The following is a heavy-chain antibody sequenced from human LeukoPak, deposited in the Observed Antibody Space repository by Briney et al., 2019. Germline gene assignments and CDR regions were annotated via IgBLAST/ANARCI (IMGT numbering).Heavy chain of an antibody. CDR2: INHSGST. Sequence: SETLSLTCAVYGGSFSGYYWRWIRQPPGQGLEWIGEINHSGSTTYNPYLKCRVSRAVGASRNQFSLKVSAVTAAFTAVYYCASGKDDYWGQGTQVTVSS. CDR1: GGSFSGYY. J-gene: IGHJ4*02. V-gene: IGHV4-34*01. CDR3: ASGKDDY.